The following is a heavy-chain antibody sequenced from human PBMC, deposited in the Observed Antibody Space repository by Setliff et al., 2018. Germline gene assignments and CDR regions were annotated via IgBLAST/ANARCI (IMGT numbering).Heavy chain of an antibody. CDR2: ISAYNGRT. CDR3: ARASGGNSVEDGFDV. J-gene: IGHJ3*01. Sequence: ASVKVSCKASDYTFTDYGIYWVRQAPGQGLEWMGWISAYNGRTNYAEKFHARVTMTTDTATSTAYMELRSLKSDDTAVYYCARASGGNSVEDGFDVWGQGTMVTVSS. CDR1: DYTFTDYG. V-gene: IGHV1-18*01. D-gene: IGHD1-26*01.